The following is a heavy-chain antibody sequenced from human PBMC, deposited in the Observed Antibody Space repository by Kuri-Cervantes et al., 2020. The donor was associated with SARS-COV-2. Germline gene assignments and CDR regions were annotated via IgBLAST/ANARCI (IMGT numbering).Heavy chain of an antibody. CDR3: ASGFGEGAS. CDR2: ISYGGSNK. J-gene: IGHJ4*02. D-gene: IGHD3-10*01. V-gene: IGHV3-30-3*01. Sequence: GGSLRLSCAASGFTFSSYAMHWVRQAPGKGLEWVAVISYGGSNKYYADSVKGRFTISRDNAKNSLYLQMNSLRAEDTAVYYCASGFGEGASWGQGTLVTVSS. CDR1: GFTFSSYA.